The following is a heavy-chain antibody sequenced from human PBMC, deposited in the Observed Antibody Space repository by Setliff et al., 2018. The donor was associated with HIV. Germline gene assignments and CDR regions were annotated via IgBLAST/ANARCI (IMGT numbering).Heavy chain of an antibody. CDR3: ARGTWIQLSALALFDY. CDR1: GGSISSSNW. J-gene: IGHJ4*02. D-gene: IGHD5-18*01. Sequence: SETLSLTCAVSGGSISSSNWWSWVRQPPGKGLEWIGEIYNSGSTNYNPSLKSRVTISVDTSKNQFFLRLNSVTAADTAVYYCARGTWIQLSALALFDYWGQGTLVTVSS. V-gene: IGHV4-4*02. CDR2: IYNSGST.